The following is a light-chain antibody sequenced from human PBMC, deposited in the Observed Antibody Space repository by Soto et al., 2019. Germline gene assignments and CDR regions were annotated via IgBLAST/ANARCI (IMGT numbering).Light chain of an antibody. J-gene: IGLJ1*01. CDR3: SSFTGSSYA. CDR2: DVT. CDR1: RSDVGNNNY. V-gene: IGLV2-14*01. Sequence: QSVLTQPASVSGSPGQSITISCTGTRSDVGNNNYVSWYQQNPGKAPKVMICDVTNRPSGVSNRFSGSKSSNTASLTISGLQAEDEADYYCSSFTGSSYAFGIGTKVTVL.